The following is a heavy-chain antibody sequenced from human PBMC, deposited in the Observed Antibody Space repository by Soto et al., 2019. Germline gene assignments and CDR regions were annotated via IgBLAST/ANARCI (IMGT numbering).Heavy chain of an antibody. Sequence: QVQLVESGGGLVKPGGSLRLSCAASGFTFSDYYMSWIRQTPGKGLEWVSYISSGGSAKNYADSVKGRFTVSRDNAKSSLYLQMNSLRAEDTAVYYCARDANNRRVDYWGQGTLVTVSS. J-gene: IGHJ4*02. CDR3: ARDANNRRVDY. D-gene: IGHD1-1*01. V-gene: IGHV3-11*01. CDR1: GFTFSDYY. CDR2: ISSGGSAK.